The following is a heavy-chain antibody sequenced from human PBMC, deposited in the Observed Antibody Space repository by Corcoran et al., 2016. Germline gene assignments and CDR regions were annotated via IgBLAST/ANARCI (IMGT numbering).Heavy chain of an antibody. CDR1: GFTFSSYG. V-gene: IGHV3-33*01. Sequence: QVQLVESGGGVVQPGRSLRLSCAASGFTFSSYGMHWVRQAPGKGLEWVAVIWYDGSNKYYADSVKGRFTISRDNSKNTLDLQMNSLRAEDTAVYYGARDRPASGYYYYYGMDVWGQGTTVTVSS. CDR2: IWYDGSNK. CDR3: ARDRPASGYYYYYGMDV. J-gene: IGHJ6*02.